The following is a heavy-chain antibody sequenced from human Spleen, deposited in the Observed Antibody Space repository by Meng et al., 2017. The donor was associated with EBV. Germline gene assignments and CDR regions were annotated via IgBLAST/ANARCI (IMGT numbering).Heavy chain of an antibody. CDR1: GGSFSGYY. Sequence: GQQQRWGGGLLKPSGTLSPPGAVYGGSFSGYYWTWIRQPPGKGLEWIGEVNHSGSTNYNPSLKSRVTISVDTSKNQLSLKLSSMTAADTAVYYCARVWGKIRLHLGELSLYPYPWGQGTLVTVSS. D-gene: IGHD3-16*02. V-gene: IGHV4-34*01. CDR3: ARVWGKIRLHLGELSLYPYP. CDR2: VNHSGST. J-gene: IGHJ5*02.